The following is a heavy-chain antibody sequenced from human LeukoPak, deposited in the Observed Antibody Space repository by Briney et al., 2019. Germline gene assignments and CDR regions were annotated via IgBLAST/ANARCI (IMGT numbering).Heavy chain of an antibody. V-gene: IGHV3-33*01. CDR2: IYYDTSNE. J-gene: IGHJ4*02. CDR1: GITFSRYG. D-gene: IGHD4-23*01. CDR3: ARAPDYAGSYYFDY. Sequence: GRSLRLSCTASGITFSRYGMHWVRQAPGKGLEWVAVIYYDTSNEYYADSVKGRFTISRDNSENTVYLQMNSLRAEDTAVYYCARAPDYAGSYYFDYWGQGTLVTVSS.